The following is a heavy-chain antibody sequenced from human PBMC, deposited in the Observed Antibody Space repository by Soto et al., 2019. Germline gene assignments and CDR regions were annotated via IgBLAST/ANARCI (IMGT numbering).Heavy chain of an antibody. V-gene: IGHV3-21*01. CDR3: ARSDGDDDAFDI. Sequence: GGSLRLSCAASGFTFSSYSMNWVRQAPGKGLEWVSSISSSSSYIYYADSVKGRFTISRDNAKNSLYLQMNSLRAEDTAVYYCARSDGDDDAFDIWGQGTMVTVSS. J-gene: IGHJ3*02. D-gene: IGHD4-17*01. CDR2: ISSSSSYI. CDR1: GFTFSSYS.